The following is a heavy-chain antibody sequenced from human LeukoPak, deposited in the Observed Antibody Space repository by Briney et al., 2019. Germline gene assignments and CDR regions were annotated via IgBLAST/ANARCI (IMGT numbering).Heavy chain of an antibody. Sequence: ASVKVSCKASGYTFTSYGISWVRQAPGQGLEWMGWISAYNGNTNYAQKLQGRVTMTTGTSTSTAYMELRSLRSDDTAVYYCASITCSGGSCYTYYFDYWGQGTLVTVSS. CDR2: ISAYNGNT. V-gene: IGHV1-18*01. CDR1: GYTFTSYG. D-gene: IGHD2-15*01. J-gene: IGHJ4*02. CDR3: ASITCSGGSCYTYYFDY.